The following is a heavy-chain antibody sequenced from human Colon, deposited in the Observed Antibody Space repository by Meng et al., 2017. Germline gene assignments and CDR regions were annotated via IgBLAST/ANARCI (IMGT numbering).Heavy chain of an antibody. CDR1: GFSVRSYA. J-gene: IGHJ6*02. V-gene: IGHV3-48*03. Sequence: GGSLRLSCAASGFSVRSYAINWVRQALGQGLVWVSYISNSGSSVYYADSLKGRFTISRDNAKNSVFLQMNGLRAEDTAVYYCARGSAARNYDYGMDVWGQGTTVTVSS. CDR3: ARGSAARNYDYGMDV. D-gene: IGHD1-14*01. CDR2: ISNSGSSV.